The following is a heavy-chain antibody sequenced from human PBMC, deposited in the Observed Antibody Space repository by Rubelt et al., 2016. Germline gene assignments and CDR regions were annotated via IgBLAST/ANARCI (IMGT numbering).Heavy chain of an antibody. J-gene: IGHJ5*02. CDR3: ARGRWSDP. V-gene: IGHV4-34*01. CDR1: GGSFSGYY. Sequence: QVQLQQWGAGLLKPSETLSLTCAVYGGSFSGYYWSWIRQPPGKGLEWIGEINHSGSTNYNPSLKGRVTRSVDRSKNQFSRKLSSVTAADTAVYYCARGRWSDPWGQGTLVTVSS. CDR2: INHSGST.